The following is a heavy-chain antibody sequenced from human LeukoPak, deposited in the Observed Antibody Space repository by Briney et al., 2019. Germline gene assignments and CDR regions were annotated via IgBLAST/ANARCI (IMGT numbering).Heavy chain of an antibody. D-gene: IGHD4-11*01. J-gene: IGHJ4*02. CDR3: AKRDYSNYALDY. CDR1: GFAFSNYA. V-gene: IGHV3-23*01. Sequence: PGGSLRLSCAASGFAFSNYAMSWVRLAPGKGLEWVSTISGSGGSTYYADSVEGRFTISRDNSKSMLYLQMNSLRAEDTAVYYCAKRDYSNYALDYRGQGTLVTVSS. CDR2: ISGSGGST.